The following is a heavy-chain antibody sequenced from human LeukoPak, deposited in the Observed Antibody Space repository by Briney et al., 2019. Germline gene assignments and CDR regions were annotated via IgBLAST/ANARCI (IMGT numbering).Heavy chain of an antibody. Sequence: ASVKVSCKASGYTFTSYVMHWVRQAPRQRLEWMGWINVGNGDTEYSQKFQGRVIITRDTSATTAYMELSSLRSEGTAVYYCARDFIAAAGREGDAFDIWGQGTMVTVSS. CDR2: INVGNGDT. D-gene: IGHD6-13*01. J-gene: IGHJ3*02. CDR3: ARDFIAAAGREGDAFDI. CDR1: GYTFTSYV. V-gene: IGHV1-3*01.